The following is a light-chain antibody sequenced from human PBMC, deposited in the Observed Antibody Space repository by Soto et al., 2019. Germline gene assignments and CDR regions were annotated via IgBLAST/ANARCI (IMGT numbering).Light chain of an antibody. Sequence: DFALPQSPSSLSAFVGDRVSISCRASQSISKFLSWYQQRPGTAPKLLIYAASSLESGVPSRFSGSGSGTDFTLTISSLQPEDFATYYCQQNYNPPITFGQGTRLEIK. J-gene: IGKJ5*01. CDR1: QSISKF. CDR2: AAS. CDR3: QQNYNPPIT. V-gene: IGKV1-39*01.